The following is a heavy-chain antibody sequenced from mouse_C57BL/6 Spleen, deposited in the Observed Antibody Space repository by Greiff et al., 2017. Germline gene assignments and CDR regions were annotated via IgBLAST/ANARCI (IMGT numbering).Heavy chain of an antibody. Sequence: EVQLQQSGPELVKPGDSVKISCKASGYSFTGYFMNWVMQSHGKSLEWIGRINPYNGDTFYNQKFKGKATLTVDKSSSTAHMELRSLTSEDSAVXYWATPYDYDPYYYAMDYWGQGTSVTVSS. CDR1: GYSFTGYF. CDR3: ATPYDYDPYYYAMDY. D-gene: IGHD2-4*01. V-gene: IGHV1-20*01. CDR2: INPYNGDT. J-gene: IGHJ4*01.